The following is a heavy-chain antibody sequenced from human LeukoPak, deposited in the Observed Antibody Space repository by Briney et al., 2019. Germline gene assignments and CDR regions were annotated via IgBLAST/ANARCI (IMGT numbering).Heavy chain of an antibody. J-gene: IGHJ4*02. CDR1: GGSFSGYY. CDR3: ATAPGYYDSNADDY. CDR2: INHSGST. Sequence: SETLSLTCAVYGGSFSGYYWSWIRQPPGKGLEWIGEINHSGSTNYNPSLKSRVTISVDTSKNQFSLKLSSVTAADTAVYYCATAPGYYDSNADDYWGQGTLVTVSS. V-gene: IGHV4-34*01. D-gene: IGHD3-22*01.